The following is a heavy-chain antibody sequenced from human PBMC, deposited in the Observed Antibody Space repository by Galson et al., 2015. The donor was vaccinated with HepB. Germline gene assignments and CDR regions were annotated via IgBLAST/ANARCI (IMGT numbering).Heavy chain of an antibody. Sequence: SLRLSCAASGFTFSSYSINWVRQAPGKGLEWVSSISSSSNYIYYADSVKGRFTISRDNAKNSLYLHMNSLRAEDTAVYYCARDLYSGYDGGYYFNYWGQGTLVTVSS. CDR1: GFTFSSYS. CDR3: ARDLYSGYDGGYYFNY. CDR2: ISSSSNYI. J-gene: IGHJ4*02. D-gene: IGHD5-12*01. V-gene: IGHV3-21*01.